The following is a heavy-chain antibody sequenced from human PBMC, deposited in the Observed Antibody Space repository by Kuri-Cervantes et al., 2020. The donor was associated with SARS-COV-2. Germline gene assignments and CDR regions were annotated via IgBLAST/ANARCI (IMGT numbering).Heavy chain of an antibody. D-gene: IGHD5-12*01. V-gene: IGHV3-13*01. J-gene: IGHJ4*02. Sequence: GESLKISCAASGFTFSSYDMHWVRQATGKGLEWVSAIGTAGDTYYPGSVKGRFTISRDSSKNTLYLEMNSLRVEDTAVYYCAKDPLFRGAYDLGKLDSWGRGTLVTVSS. CDR1: GFTFSSYD. CDR2: IGTAGDT. CDR3: AKDPLFRGAYDLGKLDS.